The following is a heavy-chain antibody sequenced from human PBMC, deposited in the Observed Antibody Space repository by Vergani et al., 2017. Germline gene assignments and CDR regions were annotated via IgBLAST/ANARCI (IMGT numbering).Heavy chain of an antibody. V-gene: IGHV4-61*01. CDR2: IYHSGGT. J-gene: IGHJ4*02. CDR3: ASTFCGGVCYYDH. D-gene: IGHD2-21*01. Sequence: QVQLQESGPGLVKPSETLSLTCTVSGASVNRANYYWSWIRQTPGTGLEWIGFIYHSGGTSYSPSLKSRVTISLDTSKNQFSLKVASVTAADTAMYYCASTFCGGVCYYDHWGQGTLVTVSS. CDR1: GASVNRANYY.